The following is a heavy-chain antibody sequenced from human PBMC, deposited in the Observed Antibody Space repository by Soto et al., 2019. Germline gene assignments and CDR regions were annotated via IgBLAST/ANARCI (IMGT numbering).Heavy chain of an antibody. CDR2: IYYSGST. CDR1: GGSISSSSYY. V-gene: IGHV4-39*01. D-gene: IGHD2-2*03. J-gene: IGHJ5*02. CDR3: ASSGDCSSTSCHEPWFDP. Sequence: SETLSLTCTVSGGSISSSSYYWGWIRQPPGKGLEWIGSIYYSGSTYYNPSLKSRVTISVDTSKNQFSLKLSSVTAADTAVYYCASSGDCSSTSCHEPWFDPWGQGTLVTVSS.